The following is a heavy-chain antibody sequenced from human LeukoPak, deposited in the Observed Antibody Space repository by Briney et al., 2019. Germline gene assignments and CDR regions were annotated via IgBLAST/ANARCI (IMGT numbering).Heavy chain of an antibody. J-gene: IGHJ6*03. CDR2: MNPNSGNT. V-gene: IGHV1-8*02. Sequence: PQASVKVSCKASGGTFSSYDINWVRQATGQGLESMGWMNPNSGNTGYAQKCQGRVTMTRNTSISTAYMELSSLRSEDTAVYYCARAPVRGSGWYYVHFYYMDVWGKGTTVTISS. CDR1: GGTFSSYD. D-gene: IGHD6-19*01. CDR3: ARAPVRGSGWYYVHFYYMDV.